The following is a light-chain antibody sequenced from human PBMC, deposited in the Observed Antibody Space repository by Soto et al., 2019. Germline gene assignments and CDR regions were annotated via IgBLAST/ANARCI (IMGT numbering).Light chain of an antibody. CDR1: SSDVGGFNY. Sequence: QSALPQPASVSGSPGQSITISCTGTSSDVGGFNYVSWYQQYPGEARKLLIYEVSNRPSGVSSRFSGSKSGNTASLTISGLQADDEGDYYCSSFTTSNTWVFGGGTKLTVL. CDR3: SSFTTSNTWV. CDR2: EVS. V-gene: IGLV2-14*01. J-gene: IGLJ3*02.